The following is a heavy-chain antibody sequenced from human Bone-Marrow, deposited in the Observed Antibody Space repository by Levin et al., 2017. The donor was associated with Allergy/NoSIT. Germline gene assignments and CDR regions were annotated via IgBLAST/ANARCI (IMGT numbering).Heavy chain of an antibody. D-gene: IGHD6-19*01. CDR3: ARDLFGGAVAGIYY. V-gene: IGHV3-33*01. J-gene: IGHJ4*02. CDR1: GFTFSSYG. CDR2: IWYDGSNK. Sequence: GGSLRLSCAASGFTFSSYGMHWVRQAPGKGLEWVAVIWYDGSNKYYADSVKGRFTISRDNSKNTLYLQMNSLRAEDTAVYYCARDLFGGAVAGIYYWGQGTLVTVSS.